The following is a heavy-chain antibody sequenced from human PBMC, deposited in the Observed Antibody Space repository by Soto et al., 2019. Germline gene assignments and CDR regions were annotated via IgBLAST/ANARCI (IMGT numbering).Heavy chain of an antibody. Sequence: QVQLQESGPGLVKPSQTLSLTCIVSGGSISSGDHYWSWIRQPPGKVLEWIGYTYYSGSTYYTPSLTSRATISIATSKNHFSLKLSSVTAAATAVYYCARNIAYCGGDCYRGGAFDIWGHGTMVAVS. J-gene: IGHJ3*02. V-gene: IGHV4-30-4*01. CDR2: TYYSGST. CDR1: GGSISSGDHY. CDR3: ARNIAYCGGDCYRGGAFDI. D-gene: IGHD2-21*02.